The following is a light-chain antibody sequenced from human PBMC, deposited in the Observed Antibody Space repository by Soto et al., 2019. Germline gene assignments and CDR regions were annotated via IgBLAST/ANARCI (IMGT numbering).Light chain of an antibody. V-gene: IGLV1-44*01. Sequence: QSVLTQPPSASGTPGQRVTISCSGSSSNIGSYTVNWYQQLPGTAPKLLIYSNNQPPSGVPDRFSGSKSGTSVSLAISGLQSEDEADYYCAAWDDSLNGVVFGGGTKVTVL. CDR2: SNN. CDR1: SSNIGSYT. J-gene: IGLJ2*01. CDR3: AAWDDSLNGVV.